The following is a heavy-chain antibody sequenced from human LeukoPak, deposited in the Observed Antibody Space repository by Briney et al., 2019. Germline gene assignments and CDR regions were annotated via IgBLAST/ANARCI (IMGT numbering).Heavy chain of an antibody. J-gene: IGHJ6*02. CDR2: ISGDGGST. D-gene: IGHD6-13*01. CDR3: AKGAAAGTFQGMDV. V-gene: IGHV3-43*02. Sequence: PGGSLRLSCAASGFTFDDYAMHWVRQAPGKGLEWVSVISGDGGSTYYADSVKGRFTISRDNSKNSLYLQMNSLRTEDTALYYCAKGAAAGTFQGMDVWGQGTTVTVSS. CDR1: GFTFDDYA.